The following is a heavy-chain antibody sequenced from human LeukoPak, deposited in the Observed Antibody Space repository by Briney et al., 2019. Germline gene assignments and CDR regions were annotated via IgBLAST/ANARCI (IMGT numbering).Heavy chain of an antibody. CDR3: ARDYYSSSSHYYYYYMDV. CDR2: IWYDGSNK. D-gene: IGHD6-6*01. J-gene: IGHJ6*03. V-gene: IGHV3-33*01. CDR1: GFTFSSYG. Sequence: PGRSLRLSCAASGFTFSSYGMHWVRQAPGKGLEGVAVIWYDGSNKYYADSVKGRFTISRDNSKNTLYLQMNSLRAEDTAVYYCARDYYSSSSHYYYYYMDVWVKGTTVTVSS.